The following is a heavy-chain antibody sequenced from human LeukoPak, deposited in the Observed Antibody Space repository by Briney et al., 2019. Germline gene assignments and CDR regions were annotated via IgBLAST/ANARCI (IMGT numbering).Heavy chain of an antibody. V-gene: IGHV1-18*01. CDR1: GYTFTSYG. D-gene: IGHD1-26*01. J-gene: IGHJ6*02. CDR2: LSAYNGNT. CDR3: ASWIVGATQYYGMDV. Sequence: ASVKVSSKASGYTFTSYGISWVQQAPGQGVEWLAWLSAYNGNTNYAHKPQGRVTMTTDTSTSTAYMELRSLRSDDTAVYYCASWIVGATQYYGMDVWGQGTTVTVAS.